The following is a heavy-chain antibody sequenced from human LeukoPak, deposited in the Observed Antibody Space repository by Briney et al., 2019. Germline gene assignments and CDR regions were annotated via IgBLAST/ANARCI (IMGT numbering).Heavy chain of an antibody. Sequence: SVKVSCKASGYTFTGYYMHWVRQAPGQGLEWMGRIIPILGTASYAQKFRGRVTITTDESTSTAYMELSSLRSEDTAVYYCARDPPYSGYEPSDYWGQGTLVTVSS. CDR2: IIPILGTA. V-gene: IGHV1-69*11. CDR3: ARDPPYSGYEPSDY. J-gene: IGHJ4*02. D-gene: IGHD5-12*01. CDR1: GYTFTGYY.